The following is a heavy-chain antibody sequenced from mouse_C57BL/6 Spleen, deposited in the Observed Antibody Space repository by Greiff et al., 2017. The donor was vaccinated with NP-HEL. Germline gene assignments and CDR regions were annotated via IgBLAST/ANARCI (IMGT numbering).Heavy chain of an antibody. V-gene: IGHV1-52*01. CDR2: IDPSDSET. J-gene: IGHJ1*03. CDR1: GYTFTSYW. Sequence: QVQLKQPGAELVRPGSSVKLSCKASGYTFTSYWMHWVKQRPIQGLEWIGNIDPSDSETQYNQKFKDKATLTVDKSSSTAYLQLSSLTSEDSAVYYCARFPDYYGSSYGYFDVWGTGTSVTVSS. D-gene: IGHD1-1*01. CDR3: ARFPDYYGSSYGYFDV.